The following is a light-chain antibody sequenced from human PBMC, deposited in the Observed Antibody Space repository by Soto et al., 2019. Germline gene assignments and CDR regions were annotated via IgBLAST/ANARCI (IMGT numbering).Light chain of an antibody. J-gene: IGLJ2*01. Sequence: QSALTQPASVSGSPGQSITISCTGTSSDVGGDYDVYWYQQHPGKAPKLIIYDVSNRPSGVAHRFSGSKSGNTASLTISGLQDEDEDDYYCSSYTSSSALVVFGAGTKLTVL. CDR3: SSYTSSSALVV. CDR2: DVS. V-gene: IGLV2-14*01. CDR1: SSDVGGDYD.